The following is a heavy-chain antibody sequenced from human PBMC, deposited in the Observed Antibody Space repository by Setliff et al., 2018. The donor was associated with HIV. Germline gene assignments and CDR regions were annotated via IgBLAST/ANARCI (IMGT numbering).Heavy chain of an antibody. Sequence: PGGSLRLSCAASGFSFSAYGMHWVRQTPGKGLVWVAHISSDGIYTDHADSVKGRFTISRDNAKSTVYPQMNSLRAEDTAIYYCASDFATGYWGQGMLVTVSS. CDR2: ISSDGIYT. J-gene: IGHJ4*02. CDR1: GFSFSAYG. CDR3: ASDFATGY. V-gene: IGHV3-74*01.